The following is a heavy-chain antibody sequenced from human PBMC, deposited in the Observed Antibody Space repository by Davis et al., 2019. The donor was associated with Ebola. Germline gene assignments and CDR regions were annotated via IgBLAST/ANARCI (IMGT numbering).Heavy chain of an antibody. CDR1: GGSISGYY. CDR2: INHSGST. J-gene: IGHJ6*02. Sequence: SETLSLTCTVSGGSISGYYWSWIRQPPGKGLEWIGEINHSGSTNYNPSLKSRVTISVDTSKNQFSLKLSSVTAADTAVYYCARRDGSSGWYNYYGMDVWGQGTTVTVSS. D-gene: IGHD6-19*01. CDR3: ARRDGSSGWYNYYGMDV. V-gene: IGHV4-34*01.